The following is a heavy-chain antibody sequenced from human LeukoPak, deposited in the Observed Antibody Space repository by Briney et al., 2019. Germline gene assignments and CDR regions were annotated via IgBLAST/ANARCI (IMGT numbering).Heavy chain of an antibody. CDR2: ISSSSTI. Sequence: GGSLRLSCAASGFTFSSYSMNWVRQAPGKGLEWVSYISSSSTIYYADSVKGRFTISRDNAKNSLYLQMNSLRAEDTAVYYCAKPSHYYDSSGYYFNSVAFDIWGQGTMVTVSS. CDR3: AKPSHYYDSSGYYFNSVAFDI. CDR1: GFTFSSYS. V-gene: IGHV3-48*04. J-gene: IGHJ3*02. D-gene: IGHD3-22*01.